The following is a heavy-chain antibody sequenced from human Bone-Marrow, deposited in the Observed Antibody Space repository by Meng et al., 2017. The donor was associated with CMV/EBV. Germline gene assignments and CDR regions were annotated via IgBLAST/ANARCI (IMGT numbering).Heavy chain of an antibody. CDR2: RKQDGSEK. J-gene: IGHJ6*02. CDR3: AREAPVAVLRGYYYYGMDV. V-gene: IGHV3-7*01. Sequence: GESLKISCAASGFTFSSYWMSWVRQAPGKGLEWVANRKQDGSEKYYVDSVKGRFTISKDNAKSSLYLQMNSLRAEDTAVYYCAREAPVAVLRGYYYYGMDVWGQGTTVTVSS. D-gene: IGHD6-19*01. CDR1: GFTFSSYW.